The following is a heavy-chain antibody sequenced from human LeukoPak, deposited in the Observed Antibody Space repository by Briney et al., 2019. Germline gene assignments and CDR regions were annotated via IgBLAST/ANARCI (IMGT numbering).Heavy chain of an antibody. D-gene: IGHD6-13*01. CDR3: ARVGIAAAFDY. V-gene: IGHV4-39*07. Sequence: SETLSLTCTVSGGSISSSSYSWGWIRQPPGRGLEWIGEINHSGSTNYNPSLKSRVTISVDTSKNQFSLKLSSVTAADTAVYYCARVGIAAAFDYWGQGTLVTVSS. CDR2: INHSGST. CDR1: GGSISSSSYS. J-gene: IGHJ4*02.